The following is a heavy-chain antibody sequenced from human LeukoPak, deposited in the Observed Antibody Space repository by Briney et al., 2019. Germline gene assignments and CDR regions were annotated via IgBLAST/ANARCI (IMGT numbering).Heavy chain of an antibody. CDR3: ARDGKQQLGFDY. Sequence: ASVKVSCTASGYTFTSYGISWVRQAPGQGLEGMGWISAYNGKTNHAQNFQGRVPMTTDTSTSTAYMELRSLRSDDTAVYYCARDGKQQLGFDYWGQGTLVTVSS. V-gene: IGHV1-18*01. D-gene: IGHD6-13*01. CDR2: ISAYNGKT. CDR1: GYTFTSYG. J-gene: IGHJ4*02.